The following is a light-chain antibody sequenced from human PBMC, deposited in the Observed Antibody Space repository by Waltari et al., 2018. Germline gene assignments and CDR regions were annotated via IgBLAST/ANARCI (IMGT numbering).Light chain of an antibody. CDR3: LQHNNYPLT. CDR1: QAIRID. J-gene: IGKJ4*01. CDR2: CAS. V-gene: IGKV1-17*01. Sequence: DIQMTQSPSSLSASVGDRVTITCRASQAIRIDLGWFQQKPGKAPKRRIHCASRLQSGVPARFSGSGSGTEFTLTINSLQPEDFATYYCLQHNNYPLTFGGGTKVEI.